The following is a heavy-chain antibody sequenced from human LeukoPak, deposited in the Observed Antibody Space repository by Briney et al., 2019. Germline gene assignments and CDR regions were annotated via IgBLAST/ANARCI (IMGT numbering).Heavy chain of an antibody. CDR2: MNPNSGNT. CDR3: ARGPSRDYGSGSSWFDP. V-gene: IGHV1-8*01. D-gene: IGHD3-10*01. Sequence: ASVKVSCKASGYTFTTYDINWVRQVTGQGLEWMGWMNPNSGNTGYAQKIQGRVTMTRNTSISTAYMELSSLRSEDTAVYYCARGPSRDYGSGSSWFDPWGQGTLVTVPS. J-gene: IGHJ5*02. CDR1: GYTFTTYD.